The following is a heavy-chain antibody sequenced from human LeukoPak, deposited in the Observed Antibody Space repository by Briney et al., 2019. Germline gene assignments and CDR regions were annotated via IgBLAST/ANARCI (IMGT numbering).Heavy chain of an antibody. D-gene: IGHD5-24*01. CDR1: GFTFSSYA. V-gene: IGHV3-23*01. CDR2: ISGSGGST. CDR3: AKDPRVGSRVATPWH. J-gene: IGHJ4*02. Sequence: PGGSLRLSCAASGFTFSSYAMSWVRQAPGKGLEWVSAISGSGGSTYYADSVKGRFTISRDNSKSTLFLQMNSLRAEDTAVYYCAKDPRVGSRVATPWHWGQGTLVTVSS.